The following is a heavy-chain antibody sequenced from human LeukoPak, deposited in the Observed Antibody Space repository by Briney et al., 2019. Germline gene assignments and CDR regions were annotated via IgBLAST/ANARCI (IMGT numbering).Heavy chain of an antibody. J-gene: IGHJ4*02. CDR3: ARVYSGSYKGDY. V-gene: IGHV3-48*04. CDR1: GFTFSSYN. CDR2: ISSSSSTI. Sequence: GGSLRLSCAASGFTFSSYNMNWVRQPPGKGLEWVSYISSSSSTIHYADSVKGRFTISRDNAKNSLYLQMNSLRAEDTAVYYCARVYSGSYKGDYWGQGTLVTVSS. D-gene: IGHD1-26*01.